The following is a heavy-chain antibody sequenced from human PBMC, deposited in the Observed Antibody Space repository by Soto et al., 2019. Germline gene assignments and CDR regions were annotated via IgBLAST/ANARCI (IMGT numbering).Heavy chain of an antibody. J-gene: IGHJ5*02. V-gene: IGHV4-4*07. CDR3: AREAGPDRWFDP. D-gene: IGHD6-19*01. CDR1: GASISSYF. CDR2: ISTSGTT. Sequence: SETLSLTXTVPGASISSYFWTWIRQPAGKGLDWIGRISTSGTTNYNPSLKSRVTMSVDTSKNHFSLNLSSVTAADTAVYYCAREAGPDRWFDPWGQGTLVTVSS.